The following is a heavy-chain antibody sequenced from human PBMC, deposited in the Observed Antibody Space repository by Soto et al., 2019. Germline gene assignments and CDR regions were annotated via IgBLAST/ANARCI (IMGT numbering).Heavy chain of an antibody. CDR3: ARDLEDPVAVPAATYLLFYGMDV. Sequence: SQTLSLTCAIAGDSVSSNNAGWYWIRQSPSRGLEWLGRTYYRSRWFNDYAVSVKSRITIIQDTSKNQPSLQLNSVTPEDTAVYFCARDLEDPVAVPAATYLLFYGMDVWGQGTTVTVSS. CDR2: TYYRSRWFN. CDR1: GDSVSSNNAG. D-gene: IGHD2-2*01. J-gene: IGHJ6*02. V-gene: IGHV6-1*01.